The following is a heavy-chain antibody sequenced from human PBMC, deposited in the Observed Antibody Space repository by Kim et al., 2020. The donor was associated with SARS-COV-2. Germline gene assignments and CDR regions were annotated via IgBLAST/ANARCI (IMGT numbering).Heavy chain of an antibody. V-gene: IGHV1-3*01. CDR1: GFTFIDYA. J-gene: IGHJ4*02. CDR2: INAGSGNI. D-gene: IGHD2-2*02. CDR3: ARDMDIVEVPASIPVH. Sequence: ASVKVSCKASGFTFIDYAIHWVRQAPGQRLQWMGWINAGSGNIQYSQKFQGRVTITRDTSASTAYMELNSLRSDDSAVYYCARDMDIVEVPASIPVHWGQETLVPVST.